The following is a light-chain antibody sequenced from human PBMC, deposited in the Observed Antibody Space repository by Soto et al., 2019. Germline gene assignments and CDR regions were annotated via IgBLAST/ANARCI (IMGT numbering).Light chain of an antibody. CDR2: CAS. J-gene: IGKJ4*01. CDR3: QQYFSIPLT. Sequence: IVMALCPHSLAVSLGERATINCKSSDRVLYSYNNENYLAWYRHKRRQPAMLVISCASTRESGVPDRFSGSGSGTDFTLTISSLQAEDGAVYYCQQYFSIPLTFGGGTKVDIK. V-gene: IGKV4-1*01. CDR1: DRVLYSYNNENY.